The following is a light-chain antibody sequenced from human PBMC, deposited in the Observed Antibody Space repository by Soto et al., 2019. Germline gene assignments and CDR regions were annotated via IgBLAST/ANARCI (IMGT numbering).Light chain of an antibody. CDR1: QSVSSN. J-gene: IGKJ1*01. CDR3: QQYVHWPPGT. Sequence: ETVMTQSPATLSVSPGEGATLSCRASQSVSSNLVWYQHRPGQAPRLLIYGASTRATDIPARFSGSGSGTEFTLTISSLQSEDFAVYYCQQYVHWPPGTFGQGTKVDIK. V-gene: IGKV3-15*01. CDR2: GAS.